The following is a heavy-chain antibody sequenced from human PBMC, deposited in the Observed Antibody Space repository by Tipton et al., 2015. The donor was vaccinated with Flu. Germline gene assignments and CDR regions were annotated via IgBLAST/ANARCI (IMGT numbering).Heavy chain of an antibody. CDR3: AREVVVPAAIGINWFDP. D-gene: IGHD2-2*01. Sequence: TLSLTCTVSGGSISSYYWSWIRQPPGKGLEWIGYIYYSGSTNYNPSLKSRVTISVDTSKNQFSLKLSSVTAADTAAYYCAREVVVPAAIGINWFDPWGQGTLVTVSS. CDR1: GGSISSYY. J-gene: IGHJ5*02. V-gene: IGHV4-59*01. CDR2: IYYSGST.